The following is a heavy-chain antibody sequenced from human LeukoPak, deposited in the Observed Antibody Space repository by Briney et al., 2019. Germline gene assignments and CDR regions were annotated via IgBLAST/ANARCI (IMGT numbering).Heavy chain of an antibody. Sequence: SETLSLTCTVSGGSISSSNYYWSWIRQPPGKGLEWIGYIYYSGSTNYNPSLKSRVTISVDTSKNQFSLKLSSVTAADTAVYYCARVESWNYKRANSYWYFDLWGRGTLVTVSS. CDR3: ARVESWNYKRANSYWYFDL. V-gene: IGHV4-61*01. CDR2: IYYSGST. J-gene: IGHJ2*01. CDR1: GGSISSSNYY. D-gene: IGHD1-7*01.